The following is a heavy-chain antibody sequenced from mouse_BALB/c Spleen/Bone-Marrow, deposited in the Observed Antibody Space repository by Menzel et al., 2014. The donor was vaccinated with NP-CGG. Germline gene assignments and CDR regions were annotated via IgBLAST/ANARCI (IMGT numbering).Heavy chain of an antibody. Sequence: VQLQQSGPQLVRPGASVKISCKASGYSFXSYWMHWVKQRPGQGLEWIGMIDPSDSETRLNQKFKDKATLTVDKSSSTAYMQLSSPTPEDSAVYYCARDGITTATYYYAMDYWGQGTSVTVSS. CDR3: ARDGITTATYYYAMDY. V-gene: IGHV1S126*01. CDR1: GYSFXSYW. J-gene: IGHJ4*01. CDR2: IDPSDSET. D-gene: IGHD1-2*01.